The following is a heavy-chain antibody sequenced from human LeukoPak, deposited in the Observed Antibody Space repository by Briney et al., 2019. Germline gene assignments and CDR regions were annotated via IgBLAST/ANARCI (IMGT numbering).Heavy chain of an antibody. CDR1: GYTXTGYY. CDR3: ARDTYYYDSSGSFDP. J-gene: IGHJ5*02. CDR2: INPNSGGT. Sequence: ASVKVSCKASGYTXTGYYMHWVRQAPGQGLEWMGWINPNSGGTNYAQKFQGRVTMTRDTSISTAYMELSRLRSDDTAVYYCARDTYYYDSSGSFDPWGQGTLVTVSS. V-gene: IGHV1-2*02. D-gene: IGHD3-22*01.